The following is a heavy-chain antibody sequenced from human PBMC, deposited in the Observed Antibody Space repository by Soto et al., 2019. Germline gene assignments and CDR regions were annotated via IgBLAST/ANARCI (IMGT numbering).Heavy chain of an antibody. CDR2: IYYSGST. CDR3: ARHSRLILVVPAAILGESDWFDP. J-gene: IGHJ5*02. D-gene: IGHD2-2*01. Sequence: SETLSLTCTVSGGSISSYYWGWIRQPPGKGLEWIGSIYYSGSTYYNPSLKSRVTISVDTSKNQFSLKLSSVTAADTAVYYCARHSRLILVVPAAILGESDWFDPWGQGTLVTVSS. V-gene: IGHV4-39*01. CDR1: GGSISSYY.